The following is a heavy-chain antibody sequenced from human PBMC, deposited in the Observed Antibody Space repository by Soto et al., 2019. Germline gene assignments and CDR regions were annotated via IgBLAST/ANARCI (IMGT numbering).Heavy chain of an antibody. CDR1: GGSISGYF. Sequence: SETLSLTCTVSGGSISGYFWSWIRQPPGKGLEWIGYTHYSGSGIYNPSLKSRVTISVDTSKNRFSLKLNSVTSADTALYFCARDKAGTTLNYYFGMDVWGQGTTVTVSS. D-gene: IGHD1-7*01. J-gene: IGHJ6*02. CDR2: THYSGSG. CDR3: ARDKAGTTLNYYFGMDV. V-gene: IGHV4-59*01.